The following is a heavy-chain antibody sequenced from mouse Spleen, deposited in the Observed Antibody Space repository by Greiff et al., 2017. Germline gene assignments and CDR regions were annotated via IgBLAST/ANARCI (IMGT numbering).Heavy chain of an antibody. J-gene: IGHJ3*01. CDR2: INPSNGGT. D-gene: IGHD1-1*01. Sequence: QVQLQQSGAELVKPGASVKLSCKASGYTFTSYYMYWVKQRPGQGLEWIGEINPSNGGTNFNEKFKSKATLTVDKSSSTAYMQLSSLTSEDSAVYYCTRSYYYGSSYGFAYWGQGTLVTVSA. CDR1: GYTFTSYY. V-gene: IGHV1S81*02. CDR3: TRSYYYGSSYGFAY.